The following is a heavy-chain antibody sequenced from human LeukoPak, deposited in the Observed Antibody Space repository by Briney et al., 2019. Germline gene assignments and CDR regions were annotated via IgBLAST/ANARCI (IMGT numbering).Heavy chain of an antibody. CDR3: ARQRRYCRGDSCYQRTFDF. J-gene: IGHJ4*02. V-gene: IGHV3-7*01. Sequence: PGGSLRLSCAASGFIFSNYWMSWVRQAPGKGLEWVANIKQDGSEKYYVDSVKGRFTISRDNAKNSVYMQMNSLRAEDTAVYSCARQRRYCRGDSCYQRTFDFWGQGTLVTVSS. D-gene: IGHD2-15*01. CDR2: IKQDGSEK. CDR1: GFIFSNYW.